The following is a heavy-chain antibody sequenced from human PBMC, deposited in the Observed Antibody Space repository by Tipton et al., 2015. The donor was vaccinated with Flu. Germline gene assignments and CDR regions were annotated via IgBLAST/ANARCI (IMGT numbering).Heavy chain of an antibody. V-gene: IGHV4-38-2*02. CDR1: DYSISSGYY. CDR3: ARSTYHYGSGSSDY. J-gene: IGHJ4*02. D-gene: IGHD3-10*01. CDR2: ISHSGRT. Sequence: GLVKPSETLSLICTVSDYSISSGYYWGWIRQPPGKGLEWIGCISHSGRTYYNPSLKSRVTISVDTAKNQFSQRLSSVTAADTAVYYCARSTYHYGSGSSDYWGPGTLVTVSS.